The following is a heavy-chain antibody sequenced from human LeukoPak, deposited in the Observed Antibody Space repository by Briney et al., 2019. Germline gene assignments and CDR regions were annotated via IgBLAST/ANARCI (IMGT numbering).Heavy chain of an antibody. Sequence: PSETLSLTCAVYGGSFSGYYWSWIRQPPGKGLEWIGEINHSGSTNYNPSLKSRATISVDTSKNQFSLKLSSVTAADTAVYYCARVRGFVRYQLHQRWFDPWGQGTLVTVSS. CDR3: ARVRGFVRYQLHQRWFDP. CDR1: GGSFSGYY. CDR2: INHSGST. V-gene: IGHV4-34*01. D-gene: IGHD2-2*01. J-gene: IGHJ5*02.